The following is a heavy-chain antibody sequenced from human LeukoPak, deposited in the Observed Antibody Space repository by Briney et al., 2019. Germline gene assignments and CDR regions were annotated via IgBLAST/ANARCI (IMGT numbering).Heavy chain of an antibody. Sequence: GGSLRLSCAASGFTFSSYSMNWVRQAPGMGLEWVSSISSSSSYIYYADSVKGRFTISRDNAKNSLYLQMNSLRAEDTAVYYCARGSGVVITPDAFDIWGQGTMVTVSS. J-gene: IGHJ3*02. CDR2: ISSSSSYI. CDR1: GFTFSSYS. V-gene: IGHV3-21*01. D-gene: IGHD3-3*01. CDR3: ARGSGVVITPDAFDI.